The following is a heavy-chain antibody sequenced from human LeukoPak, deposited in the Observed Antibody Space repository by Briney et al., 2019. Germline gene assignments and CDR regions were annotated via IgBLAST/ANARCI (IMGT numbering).Heavy chain of an antibody. CDR2: ISSSGRTI. V-gene: IGHV3-11*01. J-gene: IGHJ5*02. CDR3: AREGGVGIAAAGTSWFDP. CDR1: GFTFSDYY. D-gene: IGHD6-13*01. Sequence: PGGSLRLSCAASGFTFSDYYMSWIRQAPGKGLEWVSYISSSGRTIYYADSVKGRFTISRDNAKDSLYLQMNSLRAEDTAVYYCAREGGVGIAAAGTSWFDPWGQGTLVTVSS.